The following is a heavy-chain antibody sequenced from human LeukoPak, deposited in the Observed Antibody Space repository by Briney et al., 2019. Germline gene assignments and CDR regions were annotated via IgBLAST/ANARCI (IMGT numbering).Heavy chain of an antibody. Sequence: GTSLRLSCAASGFTFGTYAMHWVRQAPGKGLEWVSLISDDGIKEYYADSVKGRFTTSKDNSENTMYVQMSTLRDEDTALYYCARAAARSDSSRWNYFDYWGRGALVTVSS. J-gene: IGHJ4*02. CDR2: ISDDGIKE. V-gene: IGHV3-30*04. D-gene: IGHD3-22*01. CDR1: GFTFGTYA. CDR3: ARAAARSDSSRWNYFDY.